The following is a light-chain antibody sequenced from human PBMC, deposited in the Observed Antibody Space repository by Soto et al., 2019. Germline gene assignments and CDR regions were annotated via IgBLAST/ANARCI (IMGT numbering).Light chain of an antibody. V-gene: IGKV3-20*01. CDR3: QQYGSSRWT. CDR1: QSVSSSY. Sequence: EVVLTQSPGTLSLSPGERTTLSCRASQSVSSSYLAWYQQKPGQAPRLLIYAASSRATGIPDRFSGSGSGTDFTLTISRLEPEDFAVYYCQQYGSSRWTFGKGTKVEIK. J-gene: IGKJ1*01. CDR2: AAS.